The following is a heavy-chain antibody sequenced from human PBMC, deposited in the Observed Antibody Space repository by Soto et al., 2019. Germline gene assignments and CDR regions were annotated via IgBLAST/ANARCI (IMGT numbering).Heavy chain of an antibody. Sequence: ASVKVSCKAFGYTFTAYNIHWLRQAPGQGLEWMGWINAGNGNTRSSRKFQGRVIITRDTSATTAYLEVDSLRSEDTAVYYCARGLGLYYFDYWGQGTLVTVSS. V-gene: IGHV1-3*01. CDR1: GYTFTAYN. CDR3: ARGLGLYYFDY. CDR2: INAGNGNT. J-gene: IGHJ4*02. D-gene: IGHD1-26*01.